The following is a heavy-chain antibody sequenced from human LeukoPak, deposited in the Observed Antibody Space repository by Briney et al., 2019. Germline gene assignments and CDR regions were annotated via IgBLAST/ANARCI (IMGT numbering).Heavy chain of an antibody. D-gene: IGHD3-22*01. Sequence: ASVKVSCKASGYTFTSYGISWVRQAPGQGLEWMGWISAYNGNTNYAQKLQGRVTLTTDTSTSTAYMELRSLRSDDTAVYYCARDADYYDSSGYYFHWGQGTLVTVSS. J-gene: IGHJ4*02. CDR2: ISAYNGNT. CDR1: GYTFTSYG. CDR3: ARDADYYDSSGYYFH. V-gene: IGHV1-18*01.